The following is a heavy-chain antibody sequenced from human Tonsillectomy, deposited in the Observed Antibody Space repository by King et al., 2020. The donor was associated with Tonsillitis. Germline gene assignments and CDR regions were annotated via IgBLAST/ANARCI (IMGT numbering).Heavy chain of an antibody. D-gene: IGHD3-10*01. J-gene: IGHJ3*02. CDR3: EGVESDSYGSGPRGAFDI. Sequence: VQLVESGGGLVQPGGSLRLSCEASGFTFSSCWMTWVRQAPGKGLEWVANIKQDGSEKYYVDSVEGRFTISRDNAKNSLYLQMNSLRAEDTAVSYCEGVESDSYGSGPRGAFDIWGQGTMVTVSS. CDR1: GFTFSSCW. V-gene: IGHV3-7*01. CDR2: IKQDGSEK.